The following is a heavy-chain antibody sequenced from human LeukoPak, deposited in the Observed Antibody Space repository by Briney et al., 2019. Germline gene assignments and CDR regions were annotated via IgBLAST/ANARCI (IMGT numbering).Heavy chain of an antibody. CDR2: IYYSGST. J-gene: IGHJ3*02. D-gene: IGHD3-22*01. V-gene: IGHV4-59*01. CDR1: GGSISSYY. Sequence: SETLSLTCTVSGGSISSYYWSWIRQPPGKGLEWIGYIYYSGSTNYNPSLKSRVTISVDTSKNQFSLKLSSVTAADTAVYYCARLRSASYYDSSPDAFDIWGQGTMVTVSS. CDR3: ARLRSASYYDSSPDAFDI.